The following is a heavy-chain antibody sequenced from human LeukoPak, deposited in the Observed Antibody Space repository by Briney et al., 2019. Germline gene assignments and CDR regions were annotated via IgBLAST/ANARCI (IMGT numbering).Heavy chain of an antibody. CDR2: ISSSSSYI. CDR3: ARDSSTIAVAGTYVY. J-gene: IGHJ4*02. CDR1: GFTFSSYS. D-gene: IGHD6-19*01. Sequence: GGSLRLSCAASGFTFSSYSMNWVRQAPGKGLEWVSSISSSSSYIYYADSVKGRFTISRDNAKNSLYLQMNSLRAEDTAVYYCARDSSTIAVAGTYVYWGQGTLVTVSS. V-gene: IGHV3-21*01.